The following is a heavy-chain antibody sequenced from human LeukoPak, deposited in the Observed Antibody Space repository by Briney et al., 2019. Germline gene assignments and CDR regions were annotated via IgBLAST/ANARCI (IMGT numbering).Heavy chain of an antibody. CDR3: ATGTVTTAY. D-gene: IGHD4-17*01. CDR2: FDPEDGET. CDR1: GDTLTELF. V-gene: IGHV1-24*01. Sequence: AAVKVSCKVSGDTLTELFMHWVRQAPGKGREWMGGFDPEDGETIYAQKFQGRVTMTEDTSTDTAYMELSSLRSEDTAVYYCATGTVTTAYWGQGTLVTVSS. J-gene: IGHJ4*02.